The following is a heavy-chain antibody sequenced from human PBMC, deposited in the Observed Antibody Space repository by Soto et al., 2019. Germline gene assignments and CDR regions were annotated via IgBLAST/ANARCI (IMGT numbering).Heavy chain of an antibody. V-gene: IGHV4-4*07. D-gene: IGHD6-13*01. CDR1: GGSISSYY. Sequence: PSETLSLTCTVSGGSISSYYWSWIRQPAGKGLEWIGRIYTSGSTNYNPSLKGRVTMSVDTSKNQFSLKLSSVTAADTAVYYCARGGRRPGIAAAGTPGAFDIWGQGTMVTVSS. CDR2: IYTSGST. J-gene: IGHJ3*02. CDR3: ARGGRRPGIAAAGTPGAFDI.